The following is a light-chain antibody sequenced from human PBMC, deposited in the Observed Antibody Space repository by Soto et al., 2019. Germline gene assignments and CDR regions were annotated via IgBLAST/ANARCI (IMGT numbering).Light chain of an antibody. V-gene: IGKV4-1*01. J-gene: IGKJ2*03. CDR3: QQYYSAHS. CDR1: QSVLHSSNNKNY. CDR2: WAS. Sequence: DIVMTQSPDSLAVSLGERATINCMSSQSVLHSSNNKNYLAWYQQRPGQPPRLLIYWASTLESGVPERFSGSGSGTHFTLTISSLQVEDVAVYYCQQYYSAHSFGQGTKLEFK.